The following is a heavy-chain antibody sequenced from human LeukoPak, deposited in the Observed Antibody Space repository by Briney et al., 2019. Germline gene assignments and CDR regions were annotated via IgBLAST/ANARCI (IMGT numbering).Heavy chain of an antibody. J-gene: IGHJ6*03. Sequence: SVKVSCKASGGTFSSYAISWVRQAPGQGLEWMGGIIPIFGTADYAQKFQGRVTITADESTSTAYMELSSLRSEDTAVYYCARDRCSSTSCYVSYHYYYYMDVWGKGTTVTVSS. V-gene: IGHV1-69*01. D-gene: IGHD2-2*01. CDR3: ARDRCSSTSCYVSYHYYYYMDV. CDR1: GGTFSSYA. CDR2: IIPIFGTA.